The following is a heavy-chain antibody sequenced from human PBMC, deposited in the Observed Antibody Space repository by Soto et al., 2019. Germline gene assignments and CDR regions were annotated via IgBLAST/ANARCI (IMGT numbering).Heavy chain of an antibody. D-gene: IGHD1-26*01. V-gene: IGHV4-38-2*02. J-gene: IGHJ5*02. CDR2: IYHSGST. CDR1: GYSISSGYY. CDR3: ARVGGSYYWFDP. Sequence: SETLSLTCTVSGYSISSGYYWGWIRQPPGKGLEWIGSIYHSGSTYYNPSLKSRVTISVDTSKNQFSLKLSSVTAADTAVYYCARVGGSYYWFDPWGQGTLVTVSS.